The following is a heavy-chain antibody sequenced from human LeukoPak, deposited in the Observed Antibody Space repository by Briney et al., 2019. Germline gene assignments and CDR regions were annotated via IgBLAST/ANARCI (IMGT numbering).Heavy chain of an antibody. J-gene: IGHJ4*02. CDR1: GGSISSGSYY. CDR2: IYTSGST. V-gene: IGHV4-61*02. D-gene: IGHD2-21*01. Sequence: PSETLSLTCTVSGGSISSGSYYWSWIRQPAGKGLEWIGRIYTSGSTNYNPSLKSRVTISVDTPKNQFSLKLSSVTAADTAVYYCAREKYCGGDCYFDYWGQGTLVTVSS. CDR3: AREKYCGGDCYFDY.